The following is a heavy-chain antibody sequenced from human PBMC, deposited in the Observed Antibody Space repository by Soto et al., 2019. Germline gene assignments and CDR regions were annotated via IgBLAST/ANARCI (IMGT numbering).Heavy chain of an antibody. J-gene: IGHJ6*04. CDR3: ARGKGMEENYYYYGLDI. Sequence: ASVKVSCKASGYTFSTYAMHWVRQAPGQSLEWMGWINGGTGQTRYSQRFQDRVTTTRDTPASTANMELTSLTSEDTAVYYCARGKGMEENYYYYGLDIWGKGTTVTVSS. CDR2: INGGTGQT. D-gene: IGHD1-1*01. V-gene: IGHV1-3*01. CDR1: GYTFSTYA.